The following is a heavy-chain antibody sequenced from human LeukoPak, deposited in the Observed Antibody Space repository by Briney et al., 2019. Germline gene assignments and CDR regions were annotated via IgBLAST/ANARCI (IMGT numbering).Heavy chain of an antibody. CDR3: ATIVVVTAIQDY. CDR1: GFTFSSYS. V-gene: IGHV3-21*01. Sequence: GGSLRLSCAASGFTFSSYSMNWVRQAPGKGLEWVSSISSSSSYIYYADSVKGRFTISRDNAKNSLYLQMNSLRAEDTAVYYCATIVVVTAIQDYWGQGTLVTVSS. CDR2: ISSSSSYI. J-gene: IGHJ4*02. D-gene: IGHD2-21*02.